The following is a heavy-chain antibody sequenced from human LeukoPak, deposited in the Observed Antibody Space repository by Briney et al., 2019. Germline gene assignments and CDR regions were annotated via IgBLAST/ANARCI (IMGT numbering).Heavy chain of an antibody. CDR2: LNGDGSSI. CDR1: GFAFNSYW. J-gene: IGHJ4*02. Sequence: QLGGSLRLSCAASGFAFNSYWMHWVRQAPGEGLVWVSRLNGDGSSISYADSVKGRFTISRDNAKNTLYLQMNSLRAEDTAIYYCARDVAPAYSTTPGAVYWGQGTLVTVSS. CDR3: ARDVAPAYSTTPGAVY. D-gene: IGHD6-13*01. V-gene: IGHV3-74*01.